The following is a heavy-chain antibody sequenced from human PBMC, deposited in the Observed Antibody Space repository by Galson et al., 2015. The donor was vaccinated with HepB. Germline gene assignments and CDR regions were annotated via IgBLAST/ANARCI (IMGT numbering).Heavy chain of an antibody. V-gene: IGHV3-9*01. Sequence: SLRLSCAASGFTFDDYAMHWVRQAPGKGLEWVSGISWISGSIGYADSVKGRFTISRDNAKNSLYLQMNSLRAEDTALYYCAKEGRAGFYYGMDVWGQGTTVTVSS. CDR2: ISWISGSI. CDR3: AKEGRAGFYYGMDV. J-gene: IGHJ6*02. D-gene: IGHD1-26*01. CDR1: GFTFDDYA.